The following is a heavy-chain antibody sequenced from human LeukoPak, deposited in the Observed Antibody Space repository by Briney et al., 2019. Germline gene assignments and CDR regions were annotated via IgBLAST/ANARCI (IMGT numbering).Heavy chain of an antibody. V-gene: IGHV3-23*01. J-gene: IGHJ4*02. CDR3: AKSSAGSYAGNFDY. CDR1: GFTFSTYA. D-gene: IGHD3-16*01. CDR2: ITGRGGST. Sequence: PGGSLRLSCAASGFTFSTYAMGWVRQAPGKGLEWVSGITGRGGSTYHADSVKGRFIISRDNSKNILYLQMNSLRAEDTALYFCAKSSAGSYAGNFDYWGQGTLVTVSS.